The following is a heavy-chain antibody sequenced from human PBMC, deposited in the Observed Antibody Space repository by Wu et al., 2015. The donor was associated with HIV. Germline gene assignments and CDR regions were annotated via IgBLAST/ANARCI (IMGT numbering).Heavy chain of an antibody. CDR3: ASSYDILTGSSWFDP. D-gene: IGHD3-9*01. CDR1: GVGFSNYA. Sequence: QVQLVQSGSEVKKPGSSVRVSCQASGVGFSNYAINWVRQVPGQGLEWMGDFIPISGVANYAQKFQGRVTISTDDSTSTAFMELSSLRSEDTAVYYCASSYDILTGSSWFDPWGQGTLVTVSS. CDR2: FIPISGVA. V-gene: IGHV1-69*05. J-gene: IGHJ5*02.